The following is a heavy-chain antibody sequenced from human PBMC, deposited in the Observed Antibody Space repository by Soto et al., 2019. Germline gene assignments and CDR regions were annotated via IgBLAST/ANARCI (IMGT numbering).Heavy chain of an antibody. J-gene: IGHJ5*02. V-gene: IGHV4-34*01. Sequence: SETLSLTCAVYGGSFSGYYWSWIRQPPGKGLEWIGEINHSGSTNYNPSLKSRVTISVDTSKNQFSLKLSSVTAADTAVYYCARTNDWFDPWGQGTLVTVSS. CDR2: INHSGST. CDR1: GGSFSGYY. CDR3: ARTNDWFDP.